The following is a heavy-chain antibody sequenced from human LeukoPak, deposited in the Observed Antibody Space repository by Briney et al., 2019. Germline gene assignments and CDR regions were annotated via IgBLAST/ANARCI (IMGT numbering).Heavy chain of an antibody. J-gene: IGHJ3*02. CDR2: IKEDGTQK. Sequence: GGSLRLSCAASGFTFNKSWMSWVRQAPGKGPEWVANIKEDGTQKYYVDSVRGRFTISRDNAKNSLYLQMNSLRAEDTALYYCARARGSGYYYNAFDIWGQGTMVTVSS. CDR3: ARARGSGYYYNAFDI. CDR1: GFTFNKSW. D-gene: IGHD3-22*01. V-gene: IGHV3-7*03.